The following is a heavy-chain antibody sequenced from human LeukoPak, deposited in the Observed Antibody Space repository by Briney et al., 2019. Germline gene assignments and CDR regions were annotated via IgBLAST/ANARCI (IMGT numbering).Heavy chain of an antibody. Sequence: ASVKVSCKASGYTFTSYYMHWVRQAPGQGLEWMGWINPNSGGTNYAQNFQGWVTITRDTSISTAYMELSRLTYDDTAVYYCARDSVTVTTPYFDYWGQGTLVTVSS. D-gene: IGHD4-17*01. J-gene: IGHJ4*02. CDR1: GYTFTSYY. CDR2: INPNSGGT. CDR3: ARDSVTVTTPYFDY. V-gene: IGHV1-2*04.